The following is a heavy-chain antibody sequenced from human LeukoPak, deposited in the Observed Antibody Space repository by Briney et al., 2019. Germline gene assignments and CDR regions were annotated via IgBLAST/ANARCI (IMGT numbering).Heavy chain of an antibody. D-gene: IGHD4-23*01. CDR1: GGTFSSYA. V-gene: IGHV1-69*13. CDR3: ARDYGGNSGINWFDP. Sequence: GASVKVSCKASGGTFSSYAISWVRQAPGQGLEWMGGMIPIFGTANYAQKFQGRVTITADESTSTAYMELSSLRSEDTAVYYCARDYGGNSGINWFDPWGQGTLVTVSS. J-gene: IGHJ5*02. CDR2: MIPIFGTA.